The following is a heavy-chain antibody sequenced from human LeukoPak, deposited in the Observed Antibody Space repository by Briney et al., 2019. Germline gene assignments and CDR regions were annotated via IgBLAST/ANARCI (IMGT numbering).Heavy chain of an antibody. Sequence: SEILSLTCTVSGGSISSYYWSWIRQPPGKGLEWIGYIYYSGSTNYNPSLKSRVTISVDTSKNQFSLKLSSVTAADTAVYYCASAGYSGYDSTLYYFDYWGQGTLVTVSS. CDR3: ASAGYSGYDSTLYYFDY. D-gene: IGHD5-12*01. J-gene: IGHJ4*02. CDR2: IYYSGST. V-gene: IGHV4-59*08. CDR1: GGSISSYY.